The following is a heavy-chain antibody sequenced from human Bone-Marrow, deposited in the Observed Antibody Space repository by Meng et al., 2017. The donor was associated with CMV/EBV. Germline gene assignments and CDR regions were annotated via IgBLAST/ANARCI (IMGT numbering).Heavy chain of an antibody. CDR3: AKGFGGPYYFDY. J-gene: IGHJ4*02. D-gene: IGHD3-10*01. V-gene: IGHV3-9*01. CDR1: GFTFDDYA. CDR2: ISWNSGSI. Sequence: GGSLRLSCAASGFTFDDYAMHWVRQAPGKGLEWVSGISWNSGSIGYADSVKGRFTISRDNAKNSLYLQMNSLRAEDTALYYCAKGFGGPYYFDYWGQGKLVNVAS.